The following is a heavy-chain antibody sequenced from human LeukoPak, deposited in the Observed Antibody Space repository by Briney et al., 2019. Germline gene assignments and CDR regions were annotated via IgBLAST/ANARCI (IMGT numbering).Heavy chain of an antibody. CDR2: ISGSGGST. J-gene: IGHJ1*01. CDR1: GFTFSSYA. V-gene: IGHV3-23*01. CDR3: AKDQGYYGSGSYKEYFQH. D-gene: IGHD3-10*01. Sequence: QPGGSLRLSCAASGFTFSSYAMSWVRQAPGKGLEWVSAISGSGGSTYYADSVKGRFTISRDNSKNTLYLQMNSLRAEDTAVYYCAKDQGYYGSGSYKEYFQHWGQGTLVTVSS.